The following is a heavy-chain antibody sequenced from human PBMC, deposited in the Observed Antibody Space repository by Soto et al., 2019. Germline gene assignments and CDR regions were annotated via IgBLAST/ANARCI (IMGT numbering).Heavy chain of an antibody. Sequence: EVQLLESGGGLVQPGGSLRLSCAASGFTFSSYAMSWVRQAPGKGLDWVSGITISGGTTYYADSVKGRFAISRDNSKNTLYLQMDSLRVVDRAVYYCATWSSCWGYYCDCWGQGTLVSVS. CDR2: ITISGGTT. CDR3: ATWSSCWGYYCDC. V-gene: IGHV3-23*01. D-gene: IGHD6-13*01. CDR1: GFTFSSYA. J-gene: IGHJ4*02.